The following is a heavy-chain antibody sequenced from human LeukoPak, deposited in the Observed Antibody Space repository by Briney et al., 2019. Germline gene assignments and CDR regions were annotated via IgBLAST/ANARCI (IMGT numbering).Heavy chain of an antibody. J-gene: IGHJ4*02. D-gene: IGHD3-22*01. CDR1: GGSISGSGYY. CDR3: ARNYDSSGYYSYYFDY. Sequence: PSETLSLTCTVSGGSISGSGYYWGWIRQPPGKGLEWIGSFYYSGSTYYNPSLKSRVTISVDTSKNQFSLKLSSVTAADTAVYYCARNYDSSGYYSYYFDYWGQGTLVTVSS. V-gene: IGHV4-39*01. CDR2: FYYSGST.